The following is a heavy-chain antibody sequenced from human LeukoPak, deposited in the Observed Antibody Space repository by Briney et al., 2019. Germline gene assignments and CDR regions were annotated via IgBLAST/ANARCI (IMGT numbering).Heavy chain of an antibody. D-gene: IGHD3-22*01. V-gene: IGHV4-31*03. CDR3: ARLSYYDSSGKLQYYFDY. Sequence: SQTLSLTCTVSGGSISSGGYYWSWIRQHPGKGLEWIGYIYYSGSTNYNPSLKSRVTISVDTSKNQFSLKLSSVTAADTAVYYCARLSYYDSSGKLQYYFDYWGQGTLVTVSS. CDR2: IYYSGST. J-gene: IGHJ4*02. CDR1: GGSISSGGYY.